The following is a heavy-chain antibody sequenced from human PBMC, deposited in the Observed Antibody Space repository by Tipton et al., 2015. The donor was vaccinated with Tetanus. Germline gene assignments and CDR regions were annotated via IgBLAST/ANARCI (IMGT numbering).Heavy chain of an antibody. CDR3: ARDGSWKFDY. CDR1: GFIVSIHS. J-gene: IGHJ4*02. CDR2: MYSGGDT. V-gene: IGHV3-53*01. D-gene: IGHD6-13*01. Sequence: SLLLSCVASGFIVSIHSLLFFLPSPFPFLSLFSVMYSGGDTYYVDSVKGRFSISRDNAKNSLYLQMTSLRAEDTAVYYCARDGSWKFDYWGQGTLVTVSS.